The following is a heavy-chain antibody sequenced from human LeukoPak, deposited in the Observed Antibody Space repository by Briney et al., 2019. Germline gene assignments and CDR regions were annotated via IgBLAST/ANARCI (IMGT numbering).Heavy chain of an antibody. Sequence: GGSLRLSCAASGFTFSNYAMSWVRQAPGKGLEWVSAIRSNGETVYNADSVKGRFTVSRDNSRQTLFLQMSSLRVEDTATYYCAKGQELDDGVFDSWGQGTLVTVSS. V-gene: IGHV3-23*01. CDR1: GFTFSNYA. J-gene: IGHJ4*02. CDR2: IRSNGETV. CDR3: AKGQELDDGVFDS. D-gene: IGHD1-1*01.